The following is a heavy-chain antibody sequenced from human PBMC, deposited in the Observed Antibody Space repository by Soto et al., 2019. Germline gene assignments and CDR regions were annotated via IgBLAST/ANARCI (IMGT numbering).Heavy chain of an antibody. CDR2: VNEDGSEK. Sequence: SLRLSCAASGFSFSSYYMSWVRQAQGKGLEWEANVNEDGSEKYYVDSVKGRFTVSRDNAKNSLYLQMNSLRAEDTAVYYCAKWGGGGSDHWGQGTPVTVSS. J-gene: IGHJ4*02. CDR1: GFSFSSYY. D-gene: IGHD1-26*01. V-gene: IGHV3-7*01. CDR3: AKWGGGGSDH.